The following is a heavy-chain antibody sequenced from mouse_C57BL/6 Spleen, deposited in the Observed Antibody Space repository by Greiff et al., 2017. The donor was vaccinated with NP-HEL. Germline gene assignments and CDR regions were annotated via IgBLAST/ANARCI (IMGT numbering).Heavy chain of an antibody. V-gene: IGHV3-1*01. Sequence: EVKLVESGPGMVKPSQSLSLTCTVTGYSITSGYDWHWIRHFPGNKLEWMGYISYSGSTNYNPSLKSRISITHDTSKNHFFLKLNSVTTEDTATYYCARDGWDEAWFAYWGQGTLVTVSA. J-gene: IGHJ3*01. D-gene: IGHD4-1*01. CDR2: ISYSGST. CDR3: ARDGWDEAWFAY. CDR1: GYSITSGYD.